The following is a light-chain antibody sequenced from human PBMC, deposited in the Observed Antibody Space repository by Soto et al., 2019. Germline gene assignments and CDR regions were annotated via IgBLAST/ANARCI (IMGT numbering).Light chain of an antibody. CDR1: QSVSSSY. Sequence: DIVLTQSPGTLSLSPGERVTLSCRASQSVSSSYLAWYQQKPGQAPRLLIYGASSRATGIPDRFSGSGSGTDFTLTISRLEPEDFAVYYCQQYGSSPPITFGQGTRLEIK. J-gene: IGKJ5*01. CDR3: QQYGSSPPIT. V-gene: IGKV3-20*01. CDR2: GAS.